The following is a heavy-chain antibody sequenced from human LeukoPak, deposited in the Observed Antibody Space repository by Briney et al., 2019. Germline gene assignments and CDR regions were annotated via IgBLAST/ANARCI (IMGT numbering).Heavy chain of an antibody. Sequence: GSSVKVSCKASGDTFSRYAISWVRQAPGQGLEWMGGIIPIFDTTNYAQKFQGRVTMTIDTSTSTAYMELRSLRSDDTAVYYCARHNYDFWSGYAFDYWGQGTLVTVSS. D-gene: IGHD3-3*01. CDR2: IIPIFDTT. CDR1: GDTFSRYA. CDR3: ARHNYDFWSGYAFDY. V-gene: IGHV1-69*05. J-gene: IGHJ4*02.